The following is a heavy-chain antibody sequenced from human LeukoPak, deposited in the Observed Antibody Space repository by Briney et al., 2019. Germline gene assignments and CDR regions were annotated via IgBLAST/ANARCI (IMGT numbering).Heavy chain of an antibody. CDR3: VRDRGVLGLD. CDR1: GFTFSSYG. CDR2: ISSSKTI. D-gene: IGHD3-10*01. J-gene: IGHJ4*02. V-gene: IGHV3-48*02. Sequence: GGSLRLSCAASGFTFSSYGMIWVRQAPGKGLEWVSYISSSKTIYYADSVKGRFTITRDNAANSLYLQMNSLRDEDTAVYYCVRDRGVLGLDWGQGTLVTVSS.